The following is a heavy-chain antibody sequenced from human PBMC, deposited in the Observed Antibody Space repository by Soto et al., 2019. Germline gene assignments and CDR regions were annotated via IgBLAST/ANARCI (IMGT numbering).Heavy chain of an antibody. D-gene: IGHD2-15*01. CDR1: GFTFSSYA. CDR2: ISGSGGST. CDR3: AKDRLYCSGGSCYATDDY. Sequence: GGSLRLSCAASGFTFSSYAMSWVRQAPGKGLEWVSAISGSGGSTYYADSVKGRFTISRDNSKNTLYLQMNSLRAEDTAVYYCAKDRLYCSGGSCYATDDYWGQGTLVTVSS. J-gene: IGHJ4*02. V-gene: IGHV3-23*01.